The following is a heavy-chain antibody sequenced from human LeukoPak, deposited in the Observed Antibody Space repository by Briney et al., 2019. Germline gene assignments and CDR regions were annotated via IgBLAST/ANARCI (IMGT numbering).Heavy chain of an antibody. J-gene: IGHJ4*02. CDR3: ARDSETTPIHVLGY. Sequence: GGSLRLSCVVSGFTFTNYVVHWVRQAPGKGLEWVTLVSSDGGIKYYADSVKGRFSVSRDVSKNTLYLQMNSLRVDDTTVYYCARDSETTPIHVLGYWGQGTLVTVSS. D-gene: IGHD2-15*01. CDR1: GFTFTNYV. V-gene: IGHV3-30-3*01. CDR2: VSSDGGIK.